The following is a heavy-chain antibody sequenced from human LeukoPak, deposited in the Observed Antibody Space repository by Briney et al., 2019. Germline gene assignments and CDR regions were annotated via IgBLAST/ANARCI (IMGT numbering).Heavy chain of an antibody. V-gene: IGHV4-34*01. CDR1: GGSFSGYY. CDR3: ARVFLSRYDSSGYYYGYYYYGMDV. D-gene: IGHD3-22*01. Sequence: SETLSLTCAVYGGSFSGYYWSWIRQPPGKGLEWIGEINHSGSTNFNPSLKSRVTISVDTSKNQFSLKLSSVTAADTAVYYCARVFLSRYDSSGYYYGYYYYGMDVWGQGTTVTVSS. J-gene: IGHJ6*02. CDR2: INHSGST.